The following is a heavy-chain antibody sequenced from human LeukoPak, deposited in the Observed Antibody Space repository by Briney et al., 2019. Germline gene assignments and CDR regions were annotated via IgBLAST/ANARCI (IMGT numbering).Heavy chain of an antibody. D-gene: IGHD6-6*01. Sequence: GGSLRLSCTVSGFTLSSYEMSWIRQAPGKGLEWVSSIDYSGGSSYYADSVKGRFTISRDDAKNSLYLQMNSLRAEDTAVYYCARADDSSSGYFDYWGQGTLVTVSS. V-gene: IGHV3-23*01. CDR1: GFTLSSYE. J-gene: IGHJ4*02. CDR2: IDYSGGSS. CDR3: ARADDSSSGYFDY.